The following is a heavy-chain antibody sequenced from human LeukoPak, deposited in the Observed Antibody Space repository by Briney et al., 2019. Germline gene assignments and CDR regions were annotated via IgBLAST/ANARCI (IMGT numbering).Heavy chain of an antibody. CDR3: ARMGVVVVPAAKRHYYYYYMDV. CDR2: MNPNSGNT. D-gene: IGHD2-2*01. CDR1: GYNFTSYD. Sequence: GASVKVSCKASGYNFTSYDINWVRQATGQGLEWMGWMNPNSGNTGYAQKFQGRVTMTRNTSISTAYMELSSLRSEDTAVYYRARMGVVVVPAAKRHYYYYYMDVWGKGTTVTVSS. J-gene: IGHJ6*03. V-gene: IGHV1-8*01.